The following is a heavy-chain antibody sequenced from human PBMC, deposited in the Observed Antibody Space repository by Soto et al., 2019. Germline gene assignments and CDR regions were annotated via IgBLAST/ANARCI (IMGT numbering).Heavy chain of an antibody. Sequence: GASVKVSCKASGYTFTGYYMHWVRQAPGQGLEWMGWINPNSGGTNYAQKFQGRVTMTRDTSISTAYMELSRVRSDDTAVYYCARDRITMIVVVMGGMDVWGQGTTVTVSS. J-gene: IGHJ6*02. V-gene: IGHV1-2*02. CDR3: ARDRITMIVVVMGGMDV. D-gene: IGHD3-22*01. CDR1: GYTFTGYY. CDR2: INPNSGGT.